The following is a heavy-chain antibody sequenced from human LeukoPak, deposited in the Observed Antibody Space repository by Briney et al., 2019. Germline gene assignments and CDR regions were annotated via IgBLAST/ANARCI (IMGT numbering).Heavy chain of an antibody. D-gene: IGHD2-2*01. CDR1: GGSISSGGYY. V-gene: IGHV4-31*03. Sequence: SQTLSLTCTVSGGSISSGGYYWSWIRQHPGKGLEWIGYIYYSGSTYYNPSLKSRVTISVDTSKNQFSLKLSSVTAADTAVYYCARVVKYQPSRIDYWGQGTLVTVSS. J-gene: IGHJ4*02. CDR3: ARVVKYQPSRIDY. CDR2: IYYSGST.